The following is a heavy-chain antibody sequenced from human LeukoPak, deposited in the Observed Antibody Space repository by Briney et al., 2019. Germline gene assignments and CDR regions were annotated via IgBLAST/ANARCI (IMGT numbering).Heavy chain of an antibody. CDR3: AKGRSYYGSGSYQNWFDP. CDR2: INHSGST. Sequence: PSETLSLTCAVYGGSFSGYYWSWIRQPPGKGLEWIGEINHSGSTNYNPSLKSRVTISVDTSKNQFSLKLSSVTAADTAVYYSAKGRSYYGSGSYQNWFDPWGQGTLVTVSS. CDR1: GGSFSGYY. J-gene: IGHJ5*02. D-gene: IGHD3-10*01. V-gene: IGHV4-34*01.